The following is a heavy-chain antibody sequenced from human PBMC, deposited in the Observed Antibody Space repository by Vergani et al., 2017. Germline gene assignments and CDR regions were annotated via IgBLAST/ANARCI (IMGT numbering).Heavy chain of an antibody. V-gene: IGHV3-15*01. D-gene: IGHD2-2*01. CDR2: IKSKNDGGTT. Sequence: EVQLVESGGGLVKPGGSLRLSCAASGFTFSNAWMSWVRQAPGKGLEWVGRIKSKNDGGTTDYAAPVKGRFTISRDDSKNTLYLHMNSLKTEDIAVYYCAREEAYHQLLSYWGQGTLVTVSS. CDR1: GFTFSNAW. J-gene: IGHJ4*02. CDR3: AREEAYHQLLSY.